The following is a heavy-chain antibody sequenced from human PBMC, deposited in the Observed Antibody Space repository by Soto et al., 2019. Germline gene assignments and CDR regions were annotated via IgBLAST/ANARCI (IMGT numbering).Heavy chain of an antibody. V-gene: IGHV1-2*02. J-gene: IGHJ6*02. CDR1: GYTFTGYY. D-gene: IGHD4-17*01. CDR3: ARDAKRPGDYGDSISRRVYYYYYGMDV. Sequence: ASVKVSCKASGYTFTGYYMHWVRQAPGQGLEWMGWINPNSGGTNYAQKFQGRVTMTRDTSISTAYMELSRLRSDDTAVYYCARDAKRPGDYGDSISRRVYYYYYGMDVWGQGTTVTVSS. CDR2: INPNSGGT.